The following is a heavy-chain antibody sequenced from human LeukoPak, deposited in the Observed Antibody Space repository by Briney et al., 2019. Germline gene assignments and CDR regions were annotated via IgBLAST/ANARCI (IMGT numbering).Heavy chain of an antibody. V-gene: IGHV4-39*01. D-gene: IGHD3-16*01. Sequence: PSETLSLTCTVSGGSISSSSYCWGWIRQPPGKGLEWIGSLDYSGSTYYNPSLQSRVTRSVDTSKNQFSLRLSSVTAADTAVYYCARSQDYYEFDYWGQGSLVTVSS. J-gene: IGHJ4*02. CDR2: LDYSGST. CDR3: ARSQDYYEFDY. CDR1: GGSISSSSYC.